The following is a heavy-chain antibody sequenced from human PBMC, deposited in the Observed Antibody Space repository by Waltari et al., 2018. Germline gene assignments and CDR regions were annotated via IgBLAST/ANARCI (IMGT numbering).Heavy chain of an antibody. CDR1: GGSFSGYY. CDR2: INHSGST. V-gene: IGHV4-34*01. CDR3: ARGGIAARPRYFDY. Sequence: QVQLQQWGAGLLKPSETLSLTCAVYGGSFSGYYWSWIRQPPGKGLAWIGEINHSGSTNYNPSLKSRVTISVDTSKNQFSLKLSSVTAADTAVYYCARGGIAARPRYFDYWGQGTLVTVSS. D-gene: IGHD6-6*01. J-gene: IGHJ4*02.